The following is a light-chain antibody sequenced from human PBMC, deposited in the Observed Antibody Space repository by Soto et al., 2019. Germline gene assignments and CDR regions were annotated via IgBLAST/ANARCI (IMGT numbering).Light chain of an antibody. V-gene: IGLV1-51*02. CDR3: GTWDSSLSAWV. J-gene: IGLJ3*02. Sequence: QSVLTQPPSVSAAPGQKVTISCSGSSSNIGNNYVSWYQQLPGTPPELLIYEKGKRPPGIPDRFSGSQSVTSATLGITGLQTGDEADYYCGTWDSSLSAWVFGGGTKLTVL. CDR2: EKG. CDR1: SSNIGNNY.